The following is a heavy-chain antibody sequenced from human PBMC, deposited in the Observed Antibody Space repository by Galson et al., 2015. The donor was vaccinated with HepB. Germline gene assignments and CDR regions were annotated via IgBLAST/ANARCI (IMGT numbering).Heavy chain of an antibody. V-gene: IGHV3-74*01. D-gene: IGHD3-3*01. CDR2: INSDGSST. CDR1: GFTFSSYW. J-gene: IGHJ5*02. CDR3: ARGGPVQLRFLEWFDP. Sequence: SLRLSCAASGFTFSSYWMHWVRQAPGKGLVWVSRINSDGSSTSYADSVKGQFTISRDNAKNTLYLQMNSLRAEDTAVYYCARGGPVQLRFLEWFDPWGQGTLVTVSS.